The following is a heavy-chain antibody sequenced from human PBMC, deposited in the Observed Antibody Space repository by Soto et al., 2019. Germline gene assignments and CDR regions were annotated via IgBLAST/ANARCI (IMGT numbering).Heavy chain of an antibody. J-gene: IGHJ4*02. Sequence: GXSVKVSCKASVYTFSCFYMHWVRQASGQGLEWMGWINPNSGGTKSAEKFQGRVTMTRDTSISTAYMELSRLTSDDTAVYYCASAAVTGTAGLDFWGQGNQVTVSS. CDR2: INPNSGGT. CDR3: ASAAVTGTAGLDF. CDR1: VYTFSCFY. D-gene: IGHD6-19*01. V-gene: IGHV1-2*02.